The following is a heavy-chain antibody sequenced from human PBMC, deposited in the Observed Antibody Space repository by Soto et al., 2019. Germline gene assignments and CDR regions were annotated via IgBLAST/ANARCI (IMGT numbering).Heavy chain of an antibody. V-gene: IGHV1-18*01. Sequence: QVQLVQSGAEVKKPGASVKVSCKASGYTFTSYGISWVRQAPGQGLEWMGWISAYNGNTNYERKLQRRVPMNSDTSTSTAYVERRSLRADDAAVYYCGSGGHGSSSSCPGLGDAFDIWGQGTMVTVSS. CDR1: GYTFTSYG. J-gene: IGHJ3*02. CDR2: ISAYNGNT. CDR3: GSGGHGSSSSCPGLGDAFDI. D-gene: IGHD2-2*01.